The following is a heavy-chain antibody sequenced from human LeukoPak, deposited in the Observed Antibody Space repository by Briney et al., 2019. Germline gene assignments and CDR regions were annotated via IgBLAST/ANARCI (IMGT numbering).Heavy chain of an antibody. CDR1: GGTFSNYA. Sequence: SVKVSCKASGGTFSNYAFSWVRQAPGQGLEWMGAIIPIFGTTNYAQKFQVRVTITADESTSTAYMELSSLTAEDTAVYYCAIRGVGACLDPWGQGTLVTVSS. CDR3: AIRGVGACLDP. V-gene: IGHV1-69*01. D-gene: IGHD1-26*01. CDR2: IIPIFGTT. J-gene: IGHJ5*02.